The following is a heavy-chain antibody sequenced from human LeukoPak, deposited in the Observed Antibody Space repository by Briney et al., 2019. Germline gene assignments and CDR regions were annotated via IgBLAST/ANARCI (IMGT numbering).Heavy chain of an antibody. D-gene: IGHD2-15*01. V-gene: IGHV3-30*02. CDR1: GFPFRSYG. CDR3: ASQGVPAALDY. J-gene: IGHJ4*02. Sequence: PGGSLRRSCAASGFPFRSYGMHWVRQAPGKGLEWVAFIRYDGSNTYYADSVKGRFTISRDNSKNTLYLQMNSLRAEDTAVYYCASQGVPAALDYWGQGTLVTVSS. CDR2: IRYDGSNT.